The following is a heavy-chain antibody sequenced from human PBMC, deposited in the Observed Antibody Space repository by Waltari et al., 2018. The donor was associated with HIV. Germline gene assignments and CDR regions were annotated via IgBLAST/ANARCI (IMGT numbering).Heavy chain of an antibody. J-gene: IGHJ4*02. CDR1: GASISSGGYY. Sequence: QVYLQESGPGLVKPSQTLSLTCTVSGASISSGGYYWNWIRQHPGKGLEWIGYISPSGSIYYNPSLKSRVTISIDTSKNQCSLKLTSVTAADTAVFYCASRSGGSRRPFDYWGQGTLVTVSS. CDR3: ASRSGGSRRPFDY. V-gene: IGHV4-31*03. D-gene: IGHD2-15*01. CDR2: ISPSGSI.